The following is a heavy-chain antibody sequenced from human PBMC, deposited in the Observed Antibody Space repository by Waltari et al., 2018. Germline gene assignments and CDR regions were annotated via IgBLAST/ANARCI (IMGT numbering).Heavy chain of an antibody. V-gene: IGHV1-24*01. Sequence: QVQLLQSWSEVKKPWASVKVSCKVSGYTLPELSIHLVRQAPGKGLEWMGGFDTEDGETIYAQKFQGRVTMTEDTSTDTAYMELSSLRSEDTAVYYCATNDSLTGWGFDPWGQGTLVTVSS. CDR1: GYTLPELS. J-gene: IGHJ5*02. CDR2: FDTEDGET. D-gene: IGHD3-9*01. CDR3: ATNDSLTGWGFDP.